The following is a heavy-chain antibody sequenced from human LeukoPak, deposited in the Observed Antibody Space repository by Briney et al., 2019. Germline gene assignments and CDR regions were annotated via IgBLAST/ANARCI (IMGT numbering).Heavy chain of an antibody. V-gene: IGHV3-48*03. Sequence: GGSLRLSCAAPGFTFGSYEMNWVRQAPGKGLEWVSYISSSGSTKNYADTVKGRFTTSRDNAKNSLYLQMNSLRAEDTAVYYCARDISGSPSDYWGQGTLVTVSS. CDR3: ARDISGSPSDY. J-gene: IGHJ4*02. CDR1: GFTFGSYE. D-gene: IGHD1-26*01. CDR2: ISSSGSTK.